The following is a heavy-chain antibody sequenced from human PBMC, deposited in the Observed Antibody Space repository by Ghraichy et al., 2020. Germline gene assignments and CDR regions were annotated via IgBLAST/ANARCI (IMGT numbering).Heavy chain of an antibody. Sequence: ASVKVSCKASGYTFTGSYMHWVRQAPGQGLEWMGWINPNSGGTNYPQKFQGRVTMTRDTSISTAYMELNRLTSDDTAVYYCARSSNWPIDDWGQGTLVTVSS. J-gene: IGHJ4*02. CDR1: GYTFTGSY. CDR2: INPNSGGT. D-gene: IGHD4-11*01. V-gene: IGHV1-2*02. CDR3: ARSSNWPIDD.